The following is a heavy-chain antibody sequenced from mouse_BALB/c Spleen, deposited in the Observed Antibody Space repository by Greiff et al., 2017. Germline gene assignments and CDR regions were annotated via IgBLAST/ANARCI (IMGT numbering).Heavy chain of an antibody. J-gene: IGHJ2*01. CDR1: GFTFSSYT. CDR2: ICNGGGST. CDR3: ARRDGLLFDD. V-gene: IGHV5-12-2*01. Sequence: EVNVVESGGGLVQPGGSLKLSCAASGFTFSSYTMSWVRQTPEKGLEWVAYICNGGGSTYYPATVKGRFTISRDNAKNTLYLQMSSLTSEDTARYCCARRDGLLFDDWGQGTTLTVSS. D-gene: IGHD1-2*01.